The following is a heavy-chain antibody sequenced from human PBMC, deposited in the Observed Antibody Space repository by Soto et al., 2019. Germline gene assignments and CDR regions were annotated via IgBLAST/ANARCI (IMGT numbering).Heavy chain of an antibody. CDR2: IKSDGSSP. CDR1: AFTFSTCW. Sequence: HSYTGSAFTFSTCWMYWCRQPPGKELVCVSRIKSDGSSPNYADSVKGRFTISRDNAKNTVYLQMNSLRAEDTAVYYCASYSGRYCDHHDLHAFPARRSPDL. D-gene: IGHD1-26*01. V-gene: IGHV3-74*01. CDR3: ASYSGRYCDHHDLHAFPARRSPDL. J-gene: IGHJ2*01.